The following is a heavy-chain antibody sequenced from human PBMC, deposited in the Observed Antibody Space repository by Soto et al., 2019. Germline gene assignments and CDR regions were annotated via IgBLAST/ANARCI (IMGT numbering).Heavy chain of an antibody. CDR2: ITPFSGDA. D-gene: IGHD3-10*01. CDR1: GNTFTYRY. Sequence: GASVKVSCKALGNTFTYRYLHWVRQAPGQGLEWMGGITPFSGDAHYAQKFQGRVTITADESTSTAYMELSSLRSEDTAVYYCARVTPDGDHLYYFDYWGQGTLVTVSS. CDR3: ARVTPDGDHLYYFDY. J-gene: IGHJ4*02. V-gene: IGHV1-45*02.